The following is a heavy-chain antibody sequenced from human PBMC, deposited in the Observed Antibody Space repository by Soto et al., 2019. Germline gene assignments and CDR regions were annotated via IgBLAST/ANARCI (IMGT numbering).Heavy chain of an antibody. CDR3: ASEYYGESI. D-gene: IGHD3-10*01. V-gene: IGHV3-48*01. CDR2: ISSGGVDT. J-gene: IGHJ3*02. CDR1: GFTFRSYA. Sequence: DVQLVESGGGLVQTGGSLRLSCAASGFTFRSYAMRWVRQAPGKGLAWVSKISSGGVDTYYPDSVKGRFTTSRDNANIPLHLQMHSLKAEDSAVYYFASEYYGESIWGQGTMVTVSS.